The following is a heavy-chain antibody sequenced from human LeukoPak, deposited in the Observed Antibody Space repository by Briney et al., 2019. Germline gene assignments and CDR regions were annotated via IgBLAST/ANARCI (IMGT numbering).Heavy chain of an antibody. V-gene: IGHV3-74*01. CDR1: GFTFSSYW. J-gene: IGHJ4*02. CDR2: INTDGGST. Sequence: GGPLRLSCAASGFTFSSYWMHWVRQAPGEGLVWVSRINTDGGSTTYAGSVKGRFTISRDNAKNTLYLQMNSLRAEDTAVYYCARDPPGATSIDSWGQGTLVTVSS. CDR3: ARDPPGATSIDS. D-gene: IGHD1-26*01.